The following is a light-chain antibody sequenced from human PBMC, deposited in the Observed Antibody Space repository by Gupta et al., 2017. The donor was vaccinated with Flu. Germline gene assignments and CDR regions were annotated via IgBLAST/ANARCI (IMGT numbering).Light chain of an antibody. V-gene: IGKV1-5*03. CDR2: KAS. CDR3: QQYSSYSPLWT. CDR1: QSISSW. J-gene: IGKJ1*01. Sequence: DIQMTQSPSTLSASVGDRVTITCRASQSISSWLAWYQQKPGKAPKLLIYKASSLESVVPARFSGSGSGTEFTLTISSLQPDDFATYYCQQYSSYSPLWTFGQGTKVEIK.